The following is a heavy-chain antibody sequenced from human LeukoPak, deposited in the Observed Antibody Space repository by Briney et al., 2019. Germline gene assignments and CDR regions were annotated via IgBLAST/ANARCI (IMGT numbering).Heavy chain of an antibody. Sequence: ASVKVSCKASGYTFTGYYMYWVRQAPGQGLEWMGWISAYNGNTNYAQKLQGRVTMTTDTSTSTAYMELRSLRSDDTAVYYCARDVGYCSSTSCYARFDPWGQGTLVTVSS. J-gene: IGHJ5*02. D-gene: IGHD2-2*01. CDR2: ISAYNGNT. CDR1: GYTFTGYY. CDR3: ARDVGYCSSTSCYARFDP. V-gene: IGHV1-18*04.